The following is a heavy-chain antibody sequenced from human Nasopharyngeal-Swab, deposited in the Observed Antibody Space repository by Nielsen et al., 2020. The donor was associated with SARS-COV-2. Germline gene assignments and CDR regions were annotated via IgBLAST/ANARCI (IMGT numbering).Heavy chain of an antibody. CDR2: IYYSGST. CDR1: GGSISSGGYY. Sequence: SETLSLTCTVFGGSISSGGYYWSWIRQHPGKGLEWIGYIYYSGSTYYNPSLKSRVTISVDTSKSQFSLKLSSVTAADTAVYYCARAGDFWSGWSANYYMDVWGKGTTVTVSS. J-gene: IGHJ6*03. CDR3: ARAGDFWSGWSANYYMDV. V-gene: IGHV4-31*03. D-gene: IGHD3-3*01.